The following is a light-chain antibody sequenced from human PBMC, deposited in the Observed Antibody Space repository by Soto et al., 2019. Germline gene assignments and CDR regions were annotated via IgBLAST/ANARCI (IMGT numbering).Light chain of an antibody. CDR1: QRVSSTY. J-gene: IGKJ4*01. V-gene: IGKV3-20*01. CDR2: GTS. Sequence: DIFLTQSPGTLSLSQGERATLSCGASQRVSSTYLAWYQQKPGQAPRLLIYGTSSRATGIPTRFSGSGSGTDFTLTISRLEPEDFAVYYCQQFSSYPLTFGGGTKVDI. CDR3: QQFSSYPLT.